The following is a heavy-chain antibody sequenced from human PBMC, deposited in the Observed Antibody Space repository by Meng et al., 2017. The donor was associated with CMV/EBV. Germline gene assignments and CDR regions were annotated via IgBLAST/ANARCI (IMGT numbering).Heavy chain of an antibody. CDR3: ARDPIGGALNWNYVINYYGMDV. CDR2: INPNSGGT. Sequence: ASVKVSCKASGYTFTGYHMHWVRQAPGQGLEWKGWINPNSGGTNYAQKFQGRVTMTRDTSLSTAYMELSRLRSDDTAVYYCARDPIGGALNWNYVINYYGMDVWGQETTVTVSS. D-gene: IGHD1-7*01. CDR1: GYTFTGYH. V-gene: IGHV1-2*02. J-gene: IGHJ6*02.